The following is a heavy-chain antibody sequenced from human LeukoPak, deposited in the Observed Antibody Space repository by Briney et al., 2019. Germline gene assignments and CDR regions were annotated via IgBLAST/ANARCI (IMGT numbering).Heavy chain of an antibody. D-gene: IGHD1-14*01. J-gene: IGHJ4*02. CDR2: ISSSSTTI. Sequence: PGGSLRLSCAASGFTFSSYSMNWVRQAPGKGLEWVSYISSSSTTIYYADSVKGRFTISRDNAKNSLYLQMNSLRAEDTAVYYCARVLGLVRATEPPGYWGQGTLVTVSS. V-gene: IGHV3-48*01. CDR3: ARVLGLVRATEPPGY. CDR1: GFTFSSYS.